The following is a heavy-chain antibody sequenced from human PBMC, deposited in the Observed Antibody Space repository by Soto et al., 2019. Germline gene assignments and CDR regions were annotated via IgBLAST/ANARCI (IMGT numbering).Heavy chain of an antibody. CDR3: ARAKYSSSPESHY. CDR1: GYTFINYG. V-gene: IGHV1-18*04. D-gene: IGHD6-6*01. CDR2: ISAYTGNT. J-gene: IGHJ4*02. Sequence: ASVKVSCKXSGYTFINYGVTWVRQAPGQGLEWLGWISAYTGNTNYAPKLQGRVTMTTDTSTSTAHMELRSLRSDDTAVYYCARAKYSSSPESHYWGPGTLVTVSS.